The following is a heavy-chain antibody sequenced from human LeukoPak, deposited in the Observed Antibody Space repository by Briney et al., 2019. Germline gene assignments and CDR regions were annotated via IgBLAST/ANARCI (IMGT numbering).Heavy chain of an antibody. V-gene: IGHV1-69*04. Sequence: GASVKVSCKASGGTFSSYAISWVRQAPEQGLEWMGRIIPILGIANYAQKFQGRVTITADKSTSTAYMELSSLRSEDTAVYYCARDPIPADSSSWYEPFDPWGQGTLVTVSS. CDR1: GGTFSSYA. D-gene: IGHD6-13*01. CDR2: IIPILGIA. J-gene: IGHJ5*02. CDR3: ARDPIPADSSSWYEPFDP.